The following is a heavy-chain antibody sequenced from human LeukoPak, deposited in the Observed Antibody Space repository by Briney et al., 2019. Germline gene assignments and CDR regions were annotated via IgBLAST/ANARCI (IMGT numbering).Heavy chain of an antibody. CDR1: GFTFSSYE. Sequence: GGSLRLSCAASGFTFSSYEMNWVRQAPGKELEWVSYISSSGSTIYYADSVKGRFTISRDNAKNSLYLQMNSLRAEDTAVYYCARDHYGDSVPFDYWGQGTLVTVSS. J-gene: IGHJ4*02. D-gene: IGHD4-17*01. CDR2: ISSSGSTI. CDR3: ARDHYGDSVPFDY. V-gene: IGHV3-48*03.